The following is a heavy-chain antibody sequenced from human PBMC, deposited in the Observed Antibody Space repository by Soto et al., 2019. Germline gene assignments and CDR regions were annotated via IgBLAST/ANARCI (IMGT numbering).Heavy chain of an antibody. CDR2: ISYDGINK. Sequence: QVQLVESGGGVVQPGRSLRLSCAASGFTFSSYGMHWVRQAPGKGLEWVAVISYDGINKYYADSVKGRFTISRDNSKNTLYLQMNSLRAEDTAVYYCAKDVGPSGYDMYNWFDPWGQGTLVTVSS. CDR1: GFTFSSYG. CDR3: AKDVGPSGYDMYNWFDP. V-gene: IGHV3-30*18. J-gene: IGHJ5*02. D-gene: IGHD5-12*01.